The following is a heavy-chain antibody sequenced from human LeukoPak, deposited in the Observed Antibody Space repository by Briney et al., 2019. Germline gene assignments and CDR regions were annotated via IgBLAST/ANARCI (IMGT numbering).Heavy chain of an antibody. D-gene: IGHD3-10*01. V-gene: IGHV3-7*01. Sequence: GGSLRLSCAASGFTFSSYWMSWVRQAPGKGLEWVANIKQDGSEKYYVDSVKGRFTISRDNAKNSLYLQMNSLRAEDTAVYYCARDLRRFGELSATPLDYWGQGTLVTVSS. J-gene: IGHJ4*02. CDR2: IKQDGSEK. CDR3: ARDLRRFGELSATPLDY. CDR1: GFTFSSYW.